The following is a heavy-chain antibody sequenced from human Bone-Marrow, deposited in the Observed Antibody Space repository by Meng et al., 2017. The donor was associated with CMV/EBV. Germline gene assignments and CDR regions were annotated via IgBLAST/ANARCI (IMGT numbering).Heavy chain of an antibody. CDR3: ARDLSRADYGDEYYYYYGMDV. D-gene: IGHD4-17*01. V-gene: IGHV3-30*04. CDR1: GFTFSSYA. CDR2: ISYDGSNK. J-gene: IGHJ6*02. Sequence: GESLKISCAASGFTFSSYAMHWVRQAPGKGLEWVAVISYDGSNKYYADSVKGRFTISRDNAKNSLYLQMNSLRAEDTAVYYCARDLSRADYGDEYYYYYGMDVWGQGTTVTVSS.